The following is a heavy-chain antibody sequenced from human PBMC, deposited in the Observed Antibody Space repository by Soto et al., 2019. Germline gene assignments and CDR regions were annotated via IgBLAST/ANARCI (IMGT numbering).Heavy chain of an antibody. Sequence: PSETLSLTCAVSGYSISSGYYWGWIRQPPGKGLEWIGSIYHSGSTFYSPSLKSRVTISVDTSKNQFSLKLSSVTAADTAVYYCARDLGGTAAAGTSNDYWGQGTLVTVSS. CDR2: IYHSGST. D-gene: IGHD6-13*01. CDR1: GYSISSGYY. CDR3: ARDLGGTAAAGTSNDY. J-gene: IGHJ4*02. V-gene: IGHV4-38-2*02.